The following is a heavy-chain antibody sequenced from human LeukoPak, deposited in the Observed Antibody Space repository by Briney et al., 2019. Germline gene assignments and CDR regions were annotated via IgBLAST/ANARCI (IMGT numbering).Heavy chain of an antibody. Sequence: PGGSLRLSCAASGFTFSSYSMNWVRQAPGKGLEWVSSISSSSSYIYYADSVKGRFTISRDNAKNSLYLQMNCLRAEDTAVYYCARKRENAFDIWGQGTMVTVSS. J-gene: IGHJ3*02. CDR3: ARKRENAFDI. CDR2: ISSSSSYI. CDR1: GFTFSSYS. V-gene: IGHV3-21*01. D-gene: IGHD1-26*01.